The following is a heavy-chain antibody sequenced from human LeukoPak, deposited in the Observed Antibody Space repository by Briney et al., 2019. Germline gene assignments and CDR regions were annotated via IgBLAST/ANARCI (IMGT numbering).Heavy chain of an antibody. V-gene: IGHV3-21*01. CDR3: ARAQHRGWGFDY. CDR1: GFAFSSYS. Sequence: PGGSLRLSCAAYGFAFSSYSMNWVRQAPGKGLEWVSSISSSSSDIYYAVFVTGRFTISRDDSKNTLYLQMNSLRSDDTAVYYCARAQHRGWGFDYWGQGTLVTVSS. D-gene: IGHD1-26*01. J-gene: IGHJ4*02. CDR2: ISSSSSDI.